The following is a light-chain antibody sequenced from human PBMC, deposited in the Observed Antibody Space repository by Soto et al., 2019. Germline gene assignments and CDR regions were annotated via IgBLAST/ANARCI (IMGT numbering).Light chain of an antibody. V-gene: IGKV3-11*01. CDR1: QSVSSY. CDR2: DAS. CDR3: QQRSNGPPGGT. J-gene: IGKJ1*01. Sequence: EIVLTQSPATLSLSPGERATLSCRASQSVSSYLAWYQQKPGQAHRLLIYDASNRATGIPARFSGSGSGTDFTLTISSLEPEDFAVYYCQQRSNGPPGGTFGQGTKVEIK.